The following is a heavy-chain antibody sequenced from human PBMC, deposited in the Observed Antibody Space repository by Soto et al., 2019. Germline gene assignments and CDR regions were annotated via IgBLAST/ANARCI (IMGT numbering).Heavy chain of an antibody. Sequence: ESGPTLVNPTQTLTLTCTVSGFSLSNARMGVSWIRQPPGKALEWLAHIFSNDEKSYSTSLKSRLTISKDTSKSQVVLTMTNMDPVDTATYYCARIRLVVPAATYNWFDPWGQGTLVTVSS. V-gene: IGHV2-26*01. J-gene: IGHJ5*02. CDR3: ARIRLVVPAATYNWFDP. CDR2: IFSNDEK. CDR1: GFSLSNARMG. D-gene: IGHD2-2*01.